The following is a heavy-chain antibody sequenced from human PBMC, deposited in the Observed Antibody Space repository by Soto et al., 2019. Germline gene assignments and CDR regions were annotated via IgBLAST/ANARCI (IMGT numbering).Heavy chain of an antibody. Sequence: EVQLVESGGGLVQPGGSLRLSCAASGFTFSSYWMSWVRQAPGKGLEWVANIKQDGSEKYYVDSVKGRFTISRDNAKNSLYLQMNSLGAEDTDVYYCARDPFFSRWRYFDYWGQGTLVTVSS. D-gene: IGHD6-13*01. CDR2: IKQDGSEK. CDR1: GFTFSSYW. V-gene: IGHV3-7*01. CDR3: ARDPFFSRWRYFDY. J-gene: IGHJ4*02.